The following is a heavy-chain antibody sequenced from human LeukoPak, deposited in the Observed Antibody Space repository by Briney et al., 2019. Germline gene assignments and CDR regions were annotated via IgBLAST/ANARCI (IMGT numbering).Heavy chain of an antibody. Sequence: PSETLSLTCTVSGGSVSSGSYYWSWIRQPPGKGLEWIGYIYYSGSTNYNPSLKSRVTISVDTSKNQFSLKLSSVTAADTAVYYCATSGYSSGWYGAFDIRGQGTMVTVSS. CDR1: GGSVSSGSYY. CDR2: IYYSGST. CDR3: ATSGYSSGWYGAFDI. D-gene: IGHD6-19*01. V-gene: IGHV4-61*01. J-gene: IGHJ3*02.